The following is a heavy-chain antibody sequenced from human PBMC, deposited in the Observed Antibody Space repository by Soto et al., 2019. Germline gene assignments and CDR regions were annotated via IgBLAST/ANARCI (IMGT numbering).Heavy chain of an antibody. CDR2: INAGNGNT. CDR1: GYIFTSYA. CDR3: ARNGYYMNFYYGMDD. Sequence: ASVKVSCKASGYIFTSYAMHWVRQAPGQRLEWMGWINAGNGNTKYSQKFQGRVTITRDTSASTAYMELSSLRSEDTAVYYCARNGYYMNFYYGMDDWGQGTTVTVPS. J-gene: IGHJ6*02. D-gene: IGHD3-3*01. V-gene: IGHV1-3*01.